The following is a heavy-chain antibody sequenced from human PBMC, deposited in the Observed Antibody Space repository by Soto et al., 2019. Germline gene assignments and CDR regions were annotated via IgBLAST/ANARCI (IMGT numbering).Heavy chain of an antibody. V-gene: IGHV4-30-2*01. CDR1: GGSISSGGYS. CDR2: IYQSGST. D-gene: IGHD3-16*01. J-gene: IGHJ4*02. CDR3: ANAGGLGSGAADY. Sequence: QLQLQESGSGRVKPSQTLSLTCAVSGGSISSGGYSWSWIRQPPGKGLESIGYIYQSGSTYYNPSSNSRDTPSVDTARYHFSLKLSSVTAADTAVYFCANAGGLGSGAADYWGQGTLVTVCS.